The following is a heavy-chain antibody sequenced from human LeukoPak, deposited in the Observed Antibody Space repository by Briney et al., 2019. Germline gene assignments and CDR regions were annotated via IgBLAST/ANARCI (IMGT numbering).Heavy chain of an antibody. D-gene: IGHD1-1*01. CDR3: ARTTFTTFVNWFDP. J-gene: IGHJ5*02. V-gene: IGHV6-1*01. CDR2: TYYRSKWYN. CDR1: GDSVSSKSAA. Sequence: SQTLSLTCAVSGDSVSSKSAAWNWIRQSPSRGLEWLGRTYYRSKWYNDYAVSAKSRITINPDTSKNQFSLQLSSVTPEDTAVYFCARTTFTTFVNWFDPWGQGTLVTVSS.